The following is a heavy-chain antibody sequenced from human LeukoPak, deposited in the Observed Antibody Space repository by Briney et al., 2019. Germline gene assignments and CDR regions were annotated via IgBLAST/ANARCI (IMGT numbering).Heavy chain of an antibody. CDR2: IKKDGSEK. V-gene: IGHV3-7*05. CDR1: GFTFSSYW. D-gene: IGHD2-15*01. Sequence: GGSLRRSCAASGFTFSSYWMSWVRRAPGKWLDSVANIKKDGSEKYYVDSVKGRFTISRDNAKNSLYLQMNSLRAEDTAVYYCARALGYCSGGTCYSSLAFDIWGQGTMVTVSS. CDR3: ARALGYCSGGTCYSSLAFDI. J-gene: IGHJ3*02.